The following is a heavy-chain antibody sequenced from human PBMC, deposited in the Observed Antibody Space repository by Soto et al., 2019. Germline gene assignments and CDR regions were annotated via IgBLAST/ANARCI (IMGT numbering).Heavy chain of an antibody. CDR2: VSHGGNT. V-gene: IGHV4-38-2*01. Sequence: PSETLSLTCAVSGFSISSGNYWGWIRKHPGKELEWIGSVSHGGNTDYNPSLTRRVSISIDFSTNQFSLTLTSVTAADTSSYYCARARWYDAYNVRGQETVVTVSS. J-gene: IGHJ3*01. CDR1: GFSISSGNY. CDR3: ARARWYDAYNV. D-gene: IGHD2-15*01.